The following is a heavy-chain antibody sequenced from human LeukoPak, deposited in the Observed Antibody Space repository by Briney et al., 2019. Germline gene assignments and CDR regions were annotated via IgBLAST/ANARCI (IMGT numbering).Heavy chain of an antibody. Sequence: PGGSLRLSCVDSGFTFSNYWMNWVRQAPGKGLEWLANIKQDGSDTHYVDSVKGRFTISRDNAKNSLYLQMNSLRAEDTAVYYCARDLSGAIAAAGFVDYWGQGTLVTVSS. V-gene: IGHV3-7*01. J-gene: IGHJ4*02. CDR2: IKQDGSDT. CDR3: ARDLSGAIAAAGFVDY. D-gene: IGHD6-13*01. CDR1: GFTFSNYW.